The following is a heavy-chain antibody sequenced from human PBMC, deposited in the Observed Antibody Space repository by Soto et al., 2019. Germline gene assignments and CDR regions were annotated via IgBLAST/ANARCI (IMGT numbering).Heavy chain of an antibody. D-gene: IGHD4-17*01. J-gene: IGHJ4*02. V-gene: IGHV1-2*02. CDR1: GYRITDYY. Sequence: ASVKVSCKASGYRITDYYMHWVRQAPGQGLEWIGWIRPDTGDTIYAQKFQGRVTMTRDTSISTVYMELNSLRSDDTAVYYCARPTYSGDFTHWGQGTLVTVSS. CDR3: ARPTYSGDFTH. CDR2: IRPDTGDT.